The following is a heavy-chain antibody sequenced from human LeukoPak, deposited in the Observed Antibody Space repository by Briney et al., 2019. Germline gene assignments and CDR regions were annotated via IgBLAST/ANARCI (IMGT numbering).Heavy chain of an antibody. CDR3: AKRAQVTAISPYFDY. J-gene: IGHJ4*02. D-gene: IGHD2-21*02. CDR1: GFTFSSYA. V-gene: IGHV3-23*01. Sequence: GGSLRLSCAASGFTFSSYAMSWVRQAPGKGLEWVSAISGSGGRTYYADSVKGRFTISRDNSKNTLYLQMNSLRAGDTAVYYCAKRAQVTAISPYFDYWGQGTLVTVSS. CDR2: ISGSGGRT.